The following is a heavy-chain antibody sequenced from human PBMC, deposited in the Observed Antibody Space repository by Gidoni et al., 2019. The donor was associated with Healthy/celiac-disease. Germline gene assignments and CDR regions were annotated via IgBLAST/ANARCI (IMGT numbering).Heavy chain of an antibody. D-gene: IGHD5-12*01. CDR3: AKDPKDIVATRFDY. CDR2: ISGSGGST. J-gene: IGHJ4*02. Sequence: EVQLLEPGGGLLQPGGSLRLPCAASGFTFRSYAMSWVRQAPGKGLEWVSAISGSGGSTYYADSVKGRFTISRDNSKNTLYLQMNSLRAEDTAVYYCAKDPKDIVATRFDYWGQGTLVTVSS. V-gene: IGHV3-23*01. CDR1: GFTFRSYA.